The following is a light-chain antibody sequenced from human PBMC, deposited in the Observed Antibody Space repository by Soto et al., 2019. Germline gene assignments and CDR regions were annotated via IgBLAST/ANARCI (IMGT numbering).Light chain of an antibody. CDR3: SSYEGRNTLGV. CDR1: SSDGGGYNY. J-gene: IGLJ1*01. Sequence: QSALTQPPSASGSPGQSVTISCTGTSSDGGGYNYVSWYQQHPGKAPKLMIYEVSKRPSGVPDRFSGSKSGNTASLTVSWLQAEDEADYYCSSYEGRNTLGVFGTGTKLTVL. V-gene: IGLV2-8*01. CDR2: EVS.